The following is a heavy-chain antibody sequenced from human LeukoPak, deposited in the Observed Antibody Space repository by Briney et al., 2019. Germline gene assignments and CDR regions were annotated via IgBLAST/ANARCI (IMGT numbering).Heavy chain of an antibody. CDR2: ISSSGSTI. J-gene: IGHJ6*03. CDR3: AREQQLTIYYYYYMDV. CDR1: GFTFSDYY. Sequence: GGSLRLSCAASGFTFSDYYMSWIRQAPGKGLKGVSYISSSGSTIYYADSVKGRFTISRDNAKNSLYLQTNSLRAEDTAVYYCAREQQLTIYYYYYMDVWGKGTTVTVSS. V-gene: IGHV3-11*01. D-gene: IGHD6-13*01.